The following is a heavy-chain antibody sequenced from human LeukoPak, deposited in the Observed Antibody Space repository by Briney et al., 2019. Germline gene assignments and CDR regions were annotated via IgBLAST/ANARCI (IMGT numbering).Heavy chain of an antibody. CDR3: VKCSLAAADTAWFDP. CDR2: ISGGGDKT. CDR1: GFTFSSFA. J-gene: IGHJ5*02. V-gene: IGHV3-23*01. D-gene: IGHD6-13*01. Sequence: PGGSLRLSCAASGFTFSSFAMSWVRQAPGKGLEWVSAISGGGDKTYYADSVKGRFTISRDNSKNTLFAQMNSLRAEDTAAYYCVKCSLAAADTAWFDPWGQGTLVTVSS.